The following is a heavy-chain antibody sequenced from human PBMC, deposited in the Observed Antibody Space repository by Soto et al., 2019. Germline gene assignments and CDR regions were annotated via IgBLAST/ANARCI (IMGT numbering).Heavy chain of an antibody. CDR3: ARVMGYYGSENRLDYFDY. CDR1: GGTLSSYT. CDR2: IIPILGIA. Sequence: KVSCKASGGTLSSYTISWLRQAPGQGLEWMGRIIPILGIANYAQKFQGRVTITADKSTSTVYMELSSLRSEDTAVYYCARVMGYYGSENRLDYFDYWGQGTLVTVSS. J-gene: IGHJ4*02. V-gene: IGHV1-69*02. D-gene: IGHD3-10*01.